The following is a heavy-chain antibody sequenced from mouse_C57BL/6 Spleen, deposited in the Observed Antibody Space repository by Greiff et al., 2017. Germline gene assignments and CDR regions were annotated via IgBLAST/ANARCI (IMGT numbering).Heavy chain of an antibody. Sequence: QVQLQQSGAELVKPGASVKLSCKASGYTFTSYWMQWVKQRPGQGLEWIGEIDPSDSYTNYNQKFKGKATLTVDTSSSTAYMQLSSLTSEDSAVYYCARSKMWIDYWGQGTTLTVSS. V-gene: IGHV1-50*01. CDR1: GYTFTSYW. CDR3: ARSKMWIDY. J-gene: IGHJ2*01. CDR2: IDPSDSYT.